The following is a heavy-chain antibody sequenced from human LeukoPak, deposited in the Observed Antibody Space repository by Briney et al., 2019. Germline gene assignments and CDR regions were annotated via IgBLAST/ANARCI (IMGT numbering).Heavy chain of an antibody. CDR2: INHSGST. CDR1: GGSFSGYY. J-gene: IGHJ2*01. Sequence: SETLSLTCAVYGGSFSGYYWSWIRQPPGKGLEWIGEINHSGSTNYNPSLKSRVTISVDTSKNQFSLKLSSVTAADTAVYYCARSGSIAAARYFDLWGRGTLVTVSS. CDR3: ARSGSIAAARYFDL. V-gene: IGHV4-34*01. D-gene: IGHD6-13*01.